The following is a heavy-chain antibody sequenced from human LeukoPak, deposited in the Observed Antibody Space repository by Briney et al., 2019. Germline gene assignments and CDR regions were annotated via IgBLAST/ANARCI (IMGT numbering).Heavy chain of an antibody. CDR1: GFTFDDYA. CDR2: ISWNSGDI. V-gene: IGHV3-9*01. CDR3: ARDGYYYGLDV. Sequence: GGSLRLSCVASGFTFDDYAMHWVRQVPGQGLEWVSGISWNSGDIHYADSVKGRFTISRDNAKNSLYLQMNSLRAEDTALYYCARDGYYYGLDVWGQGTTVTVSS. J-gene: IGHJ6*02.